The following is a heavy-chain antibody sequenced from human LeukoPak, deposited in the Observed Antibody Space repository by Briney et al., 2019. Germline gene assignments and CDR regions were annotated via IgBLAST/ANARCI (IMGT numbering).Heavy chain of an antibody. CDR2: IYSGGST. Sequence: GGSLRLSCAASGFTFDNYAMHWVRQAPGKGLEWVSVIYSGGSTYYTDSVKGRFTISRDNSKNTVYLQMNSLRAEDTAVYYCASLLGFYYFDYWGQGTLVTVSS. CDR3: ASLLGFYYFDY. J-gene: IGHJ4*02. V-gene: IGHV3-53*01. D-gene: IGHD3-3*01. CDR1: GFTFDNYA.